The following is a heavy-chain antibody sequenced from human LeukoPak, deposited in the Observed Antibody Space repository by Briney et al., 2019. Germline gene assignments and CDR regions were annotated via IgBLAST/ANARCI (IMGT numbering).Heavy chain of an antibody. CDR3: AKEGRSLQTY. D-gene: IGHD5-24*01. CDR2: IKEDGTET. J-gene: IGHJ4*02. Sequence: GGSLRLSCAGSGFMFSSNWMSWVRLAPGKGLEWVANIKEDGTETYYVDSVKGRFTISRDNAKNSLYLQMNSLRVEDTAVYYCAKEGRSLQTYWGQGTLVTVSS. CDR1: GFMFSSNW. V-gene: IGHV3-7*03.